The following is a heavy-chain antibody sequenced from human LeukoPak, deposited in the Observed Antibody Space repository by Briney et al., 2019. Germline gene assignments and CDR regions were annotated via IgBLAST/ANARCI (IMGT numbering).Heavy chain of an antibody. D-gene: IGHD5-12*01. CDR1: GGTLSSYA. CDR2: IIPILGIA. CDR3: ARDPTLQWLRMDV. J-gene: IGHJ6*02. V-gene: IGHV1-69*04. Sequence: GASVKVSCKASGGTLSSYAISWVRQAPGQGLEWMGRIIPILGIANYAQKFQGRVTITADKSTSTAYMELSSLRSEDTAVYYCARDPTLQWLRMDVWGQGTTVTVSS.